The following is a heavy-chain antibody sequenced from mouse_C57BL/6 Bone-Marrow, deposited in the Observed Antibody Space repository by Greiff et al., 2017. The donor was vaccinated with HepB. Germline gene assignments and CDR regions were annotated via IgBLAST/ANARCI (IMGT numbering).Heavy chain of an antibody. Sequence: VKLQESGAELVRPGASVTLSCKASGYTFTDYEMHWVKQTPVHGLEWIGAIDPETGGTAYNQKFKGKAILTADKSSSTAYMELRSLTSEDSAVYYCTRESSRHWYFDVWGTGTTVTVSS. V-gene: IGHV1-15*01. J-gene: IGHJ1*03. CDR2: IDPETGGT. CDR1: GYTFTDYE. D-gene: IGHD1-1*01. CDR3: TRESSRHWYFDV.